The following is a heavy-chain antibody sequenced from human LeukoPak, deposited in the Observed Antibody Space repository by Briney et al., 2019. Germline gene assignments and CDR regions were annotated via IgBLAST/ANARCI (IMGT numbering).Heavy chain of an antibody. J-gene: IGHJ4*02. V-gene: IGHV1-18*01. Sequence: ASVKVSCKASGYTFTSYGISWVRQAPGQGLEWMGWISAYNGNTNYAQKLQGRVTMTTDTSTSTAYMELRSLRSDDTAVYCCMFGVDSSGYPDYWGQGTLVTVSS. D-gene: IGHD3-22*01. CDR1: GYTFTSYG. CDR2: ISAYNGNT. CDR3: MFGVDSSGYPDY.